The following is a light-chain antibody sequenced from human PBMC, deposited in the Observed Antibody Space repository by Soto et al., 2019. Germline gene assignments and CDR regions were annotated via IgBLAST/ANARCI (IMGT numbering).Light chain of an antibody. Sequence: EIVLTQSPGTLSLSPGERATLSCRASQSVSSSYLAWYQQRPGQAPRLLIFGASYRATGIPDRFSGSGSGKNITLNISRLQTGNFAVYYFLHYSSATPKITFGPGIKVHSK. J-gene: IGKJ3*01. CDR3: LHYSSATPKIT. V-gene: IGKV3-20*01. CDR1: QSVSSSY. CDR2: GAS.